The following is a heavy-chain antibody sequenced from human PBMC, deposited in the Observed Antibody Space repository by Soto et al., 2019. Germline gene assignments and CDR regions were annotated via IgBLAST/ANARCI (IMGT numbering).Heavy chain of an antibody. V-gene: IGHV1-69*13. J-gene: IGHJ5*02. CDR2: IIPIFGTA. D-gene: IGHD3-9*01. Sequence: SVKVSCKASGGTFSSYAISWVRQAPGQGLEWMGGIIPIFGTANYAQKFQGRVTITADESTSTAYMELSSLRSEDTAVYYCARDLGYKSYYDILTGQLNWFDPWGQGTLVTVSS. CDR3: ARDLGYKSYYDILTGQLNWFDP. CDR1: GGTFSSYA.